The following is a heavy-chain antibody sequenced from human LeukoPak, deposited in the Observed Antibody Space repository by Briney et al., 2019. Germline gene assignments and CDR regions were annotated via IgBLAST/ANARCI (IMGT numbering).Heavy chain of an antibody. CDR3: AREVPATNWFDL. CDR1: GFTVSSNY. V-gene: IGHV3-66*01. J-gene: IGHJ5*02. D-gene: IGHD2-2*01. CDR2: IYSGGST. Sequence: PGGSLRLSCAASGFTVSSNYMSWVRQAPGKGLEWVSVIYSGGSTYYADSVKGRFTISRDNSKNTLYLQMNSLRAEDTAVYYCAREVPATNWFDLWGQGTLVTVSS.